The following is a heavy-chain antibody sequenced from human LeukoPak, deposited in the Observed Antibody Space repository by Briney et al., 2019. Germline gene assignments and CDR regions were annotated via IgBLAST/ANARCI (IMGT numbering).Heavy chain of an antibody. Sequence: GASVKVSCKASGGTFSSYAISWVRQAPGQGLEWMGGIIPIFGTANYAQKFQGRVTITADESTSTAYVELSSLRSEDTAVYYCARTTYYDFWSGSTGHYYYYYYMDVWGKGTTVTVSS. J-gene: IGHJ6*03. CDR3: ARTTYYDFWSGSTGHYYYYYYMDV. D-gene: IGHD3-3*01. CDR1: GGTFSSYA. V-gene: IGHV1-69*13. CDR2: IIPIFGTA.